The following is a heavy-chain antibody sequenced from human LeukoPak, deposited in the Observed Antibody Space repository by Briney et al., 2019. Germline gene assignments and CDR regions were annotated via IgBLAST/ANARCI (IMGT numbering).Heavy chain of an antibody. D-gene: IGHD6-13*01. CDR1: GYTFTSYD. CDR2: MNPNSGNT. CDR3: ALSGSYSSSWSELDY. Sequence: ASVNVSCKASGYTFTSYDINWVRQATGQGLEWMGWMNPNSGNTGYAQKFQGRVTMTRNTSISTAYMELSSLRSDDTAVYYCALSGSYSSSWSELDYWGQGTLVTVSS. V-gene: IGHV1-8*01. J-gene: IGHJ4*02.